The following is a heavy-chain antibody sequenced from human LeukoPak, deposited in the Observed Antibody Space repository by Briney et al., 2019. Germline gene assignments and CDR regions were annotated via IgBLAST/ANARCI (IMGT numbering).Heavy chain of an antibody. Sequence: SETLSVTCTVSGGSISSYYWSWIRQPPGKGLEWMGNIYYTGNNNYSPALKSRISTSVDTSKNQFSLKLSSVTAADTAVYYCARVGHLAAAGTYDYWGQGTLVTVSS. CDR2: IYYTGNN. D-gene: IGHD6-13*01. J-gene: IGHJ4*02. CDR1: GGSISSYY. CDR3: ARVGHLAAAGTYDY. V-gene: IGHV4-59*08.